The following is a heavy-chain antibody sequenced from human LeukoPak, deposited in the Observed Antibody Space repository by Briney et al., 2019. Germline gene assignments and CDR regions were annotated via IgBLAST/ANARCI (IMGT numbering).Heavy chain of an antibody. CDR2: ISAYNGNT. CDR1: GYIFTSYG. D-gene: IGHD3-9*01. Sequence: GASVKVSCKASGYIFTSYGISWVRQAPGQGLEWMGWISAYNGNTNYAQKLQGRVTMTTDTSTSTAYMELRSLRSDDTAVYYCAKLRYFDWSFDYWGQGTLVTVSS. J-gene: IGHJ4*02. V-gene: IGHV1-18*01. CDR3: AKLRYFDWSFDY.